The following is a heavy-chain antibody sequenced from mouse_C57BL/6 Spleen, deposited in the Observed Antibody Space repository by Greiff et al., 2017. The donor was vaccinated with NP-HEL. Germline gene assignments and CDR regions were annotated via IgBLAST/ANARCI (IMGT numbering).Heavy chain of an antibody. CDR2: IYPGSGNT. V-gene: IGHV1-76*01. CDR1: GYTFTDYY. J-gene: IGHJ3*01. Sequence: VQLQQSGAELVRPGASVKLSCKASGYTFTDYYINWVKQRPGQGLEWIARIYPGSGNTYYNEKFKGKATLTAEKSSSTAYMQLSSLTSEDSAVYFCARGGDDYGFAYWGQGTLVTVSA. CDR3: ARGGDDYGFAY. D-gene: IGHD2-4*01.